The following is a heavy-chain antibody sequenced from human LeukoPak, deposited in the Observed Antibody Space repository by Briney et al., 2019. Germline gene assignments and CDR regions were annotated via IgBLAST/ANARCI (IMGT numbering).Heavy chain of an antibody. V-gene: IGHV3-23*01. J-gene: IGHJ4*02. CDR2: IIGSGGST. CDR3: AKAGCTNIVCYLNS. D-gene: IGHD2-8*01. CDR1: GFAFSTYA. Sequence: GGSLRLSCAASGFAFSTYAMSWVRQAPGKGLEWVSGIIGSGGSTYYADSVKGRFTISRDNSKNTLYLQMNSVRAEDTAIYYCAKAGCTNIVCYLNSWGQGTLVTVSS.